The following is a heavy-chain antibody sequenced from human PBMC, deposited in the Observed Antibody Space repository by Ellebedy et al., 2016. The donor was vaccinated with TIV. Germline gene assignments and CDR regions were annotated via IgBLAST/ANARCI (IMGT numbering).Heavy chain of an antibody. V-gene: IGHV3-23*01. CDR1: GFTFSSYA. Sequence: PGGSLSLSCAASGFTFSSYAMSWVRQAPGKGLEWVSAISGSGGSTYYADSVKGRFTISRDNSKNTLYLQMNSLRAEDTDVYYCAKGTWIQLWLGYWGQGTLVTVSS. J-gene: IGHJ4*02. CDR2: ISGSGGST. D-gene: IGHD5-18*01. CDR3: AKGTWIQLWLGY.